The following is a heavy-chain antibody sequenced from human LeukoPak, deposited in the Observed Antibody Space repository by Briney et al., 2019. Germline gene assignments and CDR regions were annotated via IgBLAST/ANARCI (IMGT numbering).Heavy chain of an antibody. CDR1: GGSISSHY. J-gene: IGHJ4*02. CDR3: ARGGYYDSSGYPY. V-gene: IGHV4-59*11. D-gene: IGHD3-22*01. Sequence: SETLSLTCTVSGGSISSHYWSWIRQPPGKGLEWIGYIYYSGSTNYNPSLKSRVTISVDTSKNQFSLKLSSVTAADTAVYYCARGGYYDSSGYPYWGQGTLVTVSS. CDR2: IYYSGST.